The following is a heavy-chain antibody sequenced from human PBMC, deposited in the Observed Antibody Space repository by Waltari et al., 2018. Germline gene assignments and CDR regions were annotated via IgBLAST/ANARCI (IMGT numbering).Heavy chain of an antibody. CDR2: INQDGSEK. Sequence: EVQLVESGGGLVQPGGSLRLSCAASGFTFTIYWMSWVRQAPGKGLEFVANINQDGSEKSYVDSVKGRFTISRDNAKNSMSLQMSSLRAEDAAVYYCARDPGFSEFDLWGQGTLVSISA. V-gene: IGHV3-7*01. J-gene: IGHJ3*01. CDR1: GFTFTIYW. CDR3: ARDPGFSEFDL.